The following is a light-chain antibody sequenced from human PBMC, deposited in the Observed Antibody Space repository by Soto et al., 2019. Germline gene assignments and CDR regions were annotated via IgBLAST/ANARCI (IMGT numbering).Light chain of an antibody. Sequence: QSVLTQPASVSGSPGQSITISCTGTSSDVDGYNYISWYQQHPGKAPKLMIYDVSNRPSGVSNRFSGSKSGNTASLTISGLQAEDEADYYCSSYTSSSTLGVVFGGGTKVTVL. V-gene: IGLV2-14*01. CDR1: SSDVDGYNY. CDR2: DVS. CDR3: SSYTSSSTLGVV. J-gene: IGLJ2*01.